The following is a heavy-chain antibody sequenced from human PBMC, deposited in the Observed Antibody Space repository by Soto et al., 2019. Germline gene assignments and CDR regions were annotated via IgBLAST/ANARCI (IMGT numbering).Heavy chain of an antibody. CDR2: ISYYGTNE. CDR3: AKEGPSGTHSIHH. CDR1: GFTFSGYG. D-gene: IGHD1-26*01. V-gene: IGHV3-30*18. Sequence: GESLKISCEASGFTFSGYGMHWVRQAPGKGLEWVAVISYYGTNEYYEDSVKGRFTISRDNSKNTLYLQMNSLRIEDTAVYFCAKEGPSGTHSIHHWGQGTLVTVSS. J-gene: IGHJ5*02.